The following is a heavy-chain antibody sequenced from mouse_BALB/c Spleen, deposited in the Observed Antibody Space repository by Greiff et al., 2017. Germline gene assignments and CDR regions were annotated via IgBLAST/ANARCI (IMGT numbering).Heavy chain of an antibody. J-gene: IGHJ4*01. CDR3: ARDEGNYVRYYAMDY. CDR1: GFSLTSYG. Sequence: QVQLQQSGPGLVAPSQSLSITCTVSGFSLTSYGVHWVRQPPGKGLEWLGVIWAGGSTNYNSALMSRLSISKDNSKSQVFLKMNSLQTDDTAMYYCARDEGNYVRYYAMDYWGQGTSVTVSS. V-gene: IGHV2-9*02. CDR2: IWAGGST. D-gene: IGHD2-1*01.